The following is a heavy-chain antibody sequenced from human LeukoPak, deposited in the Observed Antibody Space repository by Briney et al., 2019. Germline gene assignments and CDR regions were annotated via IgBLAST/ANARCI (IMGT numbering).Heavy chain of an antibody. V-gene: IGHV4-39*01. J-gene: IGHJ4*02. Sequence: SETLSLTCAVSGGSISSSSCYWGWIRQPPGKGLEWIGSIYYSGSTYYNTSLKSRVTMSVDTSKNQFSLNLSSVTAADTAVYYCARYYDFWSGSGYFDNWGQGTVVTVSS. CDR3: ARYYDFWSGSGYFDN. CDR2: IYYSGST. CDR1: GGSISSSSCY. D-gene: IGHD3-3*01.